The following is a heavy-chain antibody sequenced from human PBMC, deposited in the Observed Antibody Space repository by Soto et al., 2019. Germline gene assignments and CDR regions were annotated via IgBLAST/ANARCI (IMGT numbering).Heavy chain of an antibody. Sequence: QVQLQQSGPGLVKPSQTLSLICAISGDSVSSDSATWNWIRQSPSRGLEWLGRTYYRSKWYNDYAVSVKSRIAITTDTSKNQLSLQLNSVPPEDTAVYFCARDSSGWHWYFDLWGRGTLVTVSS. D-gene: IGHD6-19*01. CDR3: ARDSSGWHWYFDL. CDR1: GDSVSSDSAT. J-gene: IGHJ2*01. CDR2: TYYRSKWYN. V-gene: IGHV6-1*01.